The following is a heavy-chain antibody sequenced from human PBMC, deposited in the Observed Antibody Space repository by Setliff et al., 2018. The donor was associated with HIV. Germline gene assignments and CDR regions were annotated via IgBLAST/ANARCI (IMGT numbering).Heavy chain of an antibody. CDR3: VKHLSPGSGWYSKARGMDV. V-gene: IGHV5-51*01. CDR1: GYSFTSYW. J-gene: IGHJ6*02. Sequence: GESLKISCKGSGYSFTSYWIGWVRQMPGKGLEWMGIIHPGDSDTRYSPSFQGQVTISADKSISTAYLQWSSLKASDTAMYFCVKHLSPGSGWYSKARGMDVWGQGTTVTVSS. CDR2: IHPGDSDT. D-gene: IGHD6-19*01.